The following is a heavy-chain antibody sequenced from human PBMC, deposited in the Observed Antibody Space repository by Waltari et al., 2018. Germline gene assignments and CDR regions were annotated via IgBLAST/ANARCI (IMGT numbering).Heavy chain of an antibody. D-gene: IGHD1-7*01. J-gene: IGHJ6*02. CDR1: GYSISSGYY. Sequence: QVQLQESGPGLVKPSETLSLTCAVSGYSISSGYYWGWIRQPPGKGLEWIGSIYHSGSTYHNPSLKSRVTISVDTSKNQFSLKLSSVTAADTAVYYCARQDSSGNYVVHYYYGMDVWGQGTTVTVSS. V-gene: IGHV4-38-2*01. CDR3: ARQDSSGNYVVHYYYGMDV. CDR2: IYHSGST.